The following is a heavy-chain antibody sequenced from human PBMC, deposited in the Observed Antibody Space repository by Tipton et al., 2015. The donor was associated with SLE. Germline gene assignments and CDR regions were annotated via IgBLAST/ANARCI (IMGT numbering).Heavy chain of an antibody. CDR1: GASISSGGYY. V-gene: IGHV4-31*03. J-gene: IGHJ4*02. D-gene: IGHD3-22*01. CDR3: ARGPQDYYETSGYYHLFDY. CDR2: IFFSGST. Sequence: PGLVKPSETLSLTCSVSGASISSGGYYWSWIRQHPGKGLGWIGYIFFSGSTYYNPSLKSRLHISLDKSKNQFSLKLSSVTAADTAVYYCARGPQDYYETSGYYHLFDYWGQGALVTVSS.